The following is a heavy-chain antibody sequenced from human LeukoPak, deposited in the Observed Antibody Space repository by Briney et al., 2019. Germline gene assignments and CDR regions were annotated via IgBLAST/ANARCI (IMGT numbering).Heavy chain of an antibody. Sequence: GGSLRLSCAASGFTFDDYAMHWVRQAPGKGLEWVSGISLNSGSIGYADSVKGRFTISRDNAKNSLYLQMNSLRAEDTALYYCAKGDSYGYAAVGYWGQGTLVTVSS. J-gene: IGHJ4*02. CDR1: GFTFDDYA. CDR3: AKGDSYGYAAVGY. V-gene: IGHV3-9*01. D-gene: IGHD5-18*01. CDR2: ISLNSGSI.